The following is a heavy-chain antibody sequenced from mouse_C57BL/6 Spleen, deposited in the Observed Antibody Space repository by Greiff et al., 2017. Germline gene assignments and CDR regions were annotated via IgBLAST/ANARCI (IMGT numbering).Heavy chain of an antibody. CDR3: ARGDGSSEYYAMDY. CDR1: GYTFTSYW. D-gene: IGHD1-1*01. V-gene: IGHV1-55*01. Sequence: VKLVESGAELVKPGASVKMSCKASGYTFTSYWITWVKQRPGQGLEWIGDIYPGSGSTNYNEKFKSKATLTVDTSSSTAYMQLSSLTSEDSAVYYCARGDGSSEYYAMDYWGQGTSVTVSS. CDR2: IYPGSGST. J-gene: IGHJ4*01.